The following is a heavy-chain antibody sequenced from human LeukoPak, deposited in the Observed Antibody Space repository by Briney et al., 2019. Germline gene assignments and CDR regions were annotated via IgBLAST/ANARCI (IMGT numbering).Heavy chain of an antibody. CDR3: ARVMNSGWSDY. V-gene: IGHV3-53*01. D-gene: IGHD6-19*01. Sequence: GGSLRLSCAASGFTFSSNYMSWVRQAPGKGLEWVSVIYSGGSTYYADSVKGRFTISRHNSKNTLYLQMNSLRAEDTAVYYCARVMNSGWSDYWGQGTLVTVSS. J-gene: IGHJ4*02. CDR1: GFTFSSNY. CDR2: IYSGGST.